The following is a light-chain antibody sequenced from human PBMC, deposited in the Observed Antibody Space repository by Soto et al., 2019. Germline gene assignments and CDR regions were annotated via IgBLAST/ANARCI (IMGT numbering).Light chain of an antibody. CDR1: QSISGW. CDR3: QQYDSYPYT. CDR2: QAS. Sequence: DIQMTQSPSTLSASVGDRVTITCRASQSISGWLAWYQQKQGRALKFLLYQASNIESGVLSRISGSGSGTEFPLTSRSQQADDLAYYCRQQYDSYPYTFGQGTKVEIK. V-gene: IGKV1-5*03. J-gene: IGKJ1*01.